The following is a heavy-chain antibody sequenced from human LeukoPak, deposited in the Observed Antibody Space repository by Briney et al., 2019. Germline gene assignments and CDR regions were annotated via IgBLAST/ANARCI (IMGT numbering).Heavy chain of an antibody. Sequence: PSQTLSLTCTVSGGSISSGGYYWSWIRQHPGKGLEWIGYIYYSGSTYYNPSLKSRVTISVDTSKNQFSLKLSSVTAAGTAVYYCASVPSDDSSGYYQLAIDYWGQGTLVTVSS. CDR1: GGSISSGGYY. CDR3: ASVPSDDSSGYYQLAIDY. J-gene: IGHJ4*02. CDR2: IYYSGST. D-gene: IGHD3-22*01. V-gene: IGHV4-31*03.